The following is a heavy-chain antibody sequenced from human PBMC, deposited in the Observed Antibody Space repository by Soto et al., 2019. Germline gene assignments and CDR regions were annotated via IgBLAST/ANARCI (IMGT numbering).Heavy chain of an antibody. CDR2: ITPIFGTT. CDR1: GVTFTTHE. D-gene: IGHD3-10*01. V-gene: IGHV1-69*01. Sequence: QVQLVQSGAEVRKTGSSVKVSCRAYGVTFTTHEFSWVRQAPGQGPEWMGGITPIFGTTKYAPKFQSRVTTPAEESTSTVYMELRSLRSDDTAVYYCARDQYRHGSGTYYVTGWDHWGQGTLVTVSS. J-gene: IGHJ4*02. CDR3: ARDQYRHGSGTYYVTGWDH.